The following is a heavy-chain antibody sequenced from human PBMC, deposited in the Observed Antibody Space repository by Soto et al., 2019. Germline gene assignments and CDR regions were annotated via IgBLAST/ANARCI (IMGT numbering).Heavy chain of an antibody. CDR1: GGSIISGDYY. J-gene: IGHJ4*02. CDR2: IYYSGST. Sequence: QVQLQESGPGLVKPSQTLSLTCTVSGGSIISGDYYWSWIRQPPGKGLEWIGYIYYSGSTYYNPSLKSRVTISVDTSKNQFSLKLSSVTAADTAVYYCAGWIAARTKSAQVGLDYWGQGTLVTVSS. V-gene: IGHV4-30-4*01. CDR3: AGWIAARTKSAQVGLDY. D-gene: IGHD6-6*01.